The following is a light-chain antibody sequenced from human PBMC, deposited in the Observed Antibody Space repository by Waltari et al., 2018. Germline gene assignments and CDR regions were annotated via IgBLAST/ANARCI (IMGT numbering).Light chain of an antibody. CDR1: QSLLYDIENKDY. J-gene: IGKJ2*02. CDR2: WAS. Sequence: DIVMTQSPDSLAVSLGERATINCKSSQSLLYDIENKDYLAWYQQKPGQPPKLLFHWASTRESGVPDRFSGSGSGTDFTLTISSLQADDVAVYYCQQYLRAPRTFAQGTGLEIK. CDR3: QQYLRAPRT. V-gene: IGKV4-1*01.